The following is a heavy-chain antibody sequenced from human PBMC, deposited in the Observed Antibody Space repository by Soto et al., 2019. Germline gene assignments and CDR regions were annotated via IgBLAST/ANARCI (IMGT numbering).Heavy chain of an antibody. V-gene: IGHV1-8*01. CDR2: MNPNSGNT. Sequence: QVQLVQSGAEVKKPGASVKVSCKASGYTFTSYDINWVRQATGQGLEWMGWMNPNSGNTGYAPKFQGRVPMTRNTAISTAYMELSSLRSEDTAGYFCARERSAAGTGWFDPWGQGTLVTVSS. CDR3: ARERSAAGTGWFDP. D-gene: IGHD6-13*01. J-gene: IGHJ5*02. CDR1: GYTFTSYD.